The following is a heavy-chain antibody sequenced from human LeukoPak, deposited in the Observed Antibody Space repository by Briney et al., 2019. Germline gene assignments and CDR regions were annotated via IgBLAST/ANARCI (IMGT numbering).Heavy chain of an antibody. J-gene: IGHJ4*02. CDR3: AIGGGDSWDYFDY. D-gene: IGHD2-21*02. CDR2: IYHSGST. Sequence: PSETLSLTCAVSGYSISSGYYWGWIRQPPGKGLEYIGSIYHSGSTNYNPSLKSRVTISVDTSKNQFSLKLSSVTAADTAVYHCAIGGGDSWDYFDYWGQGTLVTVSS. V-gene: IGHV4-38-2*01. CDR1: GYSISSGYY.